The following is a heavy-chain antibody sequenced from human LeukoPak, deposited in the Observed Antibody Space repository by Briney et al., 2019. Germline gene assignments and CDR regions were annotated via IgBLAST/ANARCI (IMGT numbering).Heavy chain of an antibody. CDR3: ARASYSYDINGWVPFDY. Sequence: SETLSLTCTVSGNSLSSGDNYWSWIRQPAGRGLEWLGRIYTSGSTNYNPSLKSRVTISGDTSKNQFSLRLSSVTAADTAVYYCARASYSYDINGWVPFDYWGQGTLVTVSS. V-gene: IGHV4-61*02. D-gene: IGHD3-22*01. J-gene: IGHJ4*02. CDR2: IYTSGST. CDR1: GNSLSSGDNY.